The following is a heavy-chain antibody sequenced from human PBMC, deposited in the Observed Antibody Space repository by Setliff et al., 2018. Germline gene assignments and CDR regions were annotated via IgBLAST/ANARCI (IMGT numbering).Heavy chain of an antibody. Sequence: GSLRLSCAASGFTFSAHYMDWLRQAPGKGLEWVGHISRSSTYIYYADSMKGRFTISRDNAKNSLYLQMNSLRAEDTAVYYCASAGHSGSWFPFDAFHIWGQGTMVTVSS. CDR1: GFTFSAHY. CDR2: ISRSSTYI. D-gene: IGHD6-13*01. J-gene: IGHJ3*02. V-gene: IGHV3-11*06. CDR3: ASAGHSGSWFPFDAFHI.